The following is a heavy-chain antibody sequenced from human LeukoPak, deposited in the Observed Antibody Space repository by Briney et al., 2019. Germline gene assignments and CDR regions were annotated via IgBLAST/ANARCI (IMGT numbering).Heavy chain of an antibody. V-gene: IGHV1-69*13. Sequence: GASVKVSCKASGGTLSSFAISWVRQAPGQGLEWMGGIIPILDTTKYAQKFQGRVTITADESTSTAYMELSSLRSEDTAVYYCASQVCGGDCYSFYWYFDLWGRGTLVTVSS. CDR2: IIPILDTT. D-gene: IGHD2-21*02. J-gene: IGHJ2*01. CDR1: GGTLSSFA. CDR3: ASQVCGGDCYSFYWYFDL.